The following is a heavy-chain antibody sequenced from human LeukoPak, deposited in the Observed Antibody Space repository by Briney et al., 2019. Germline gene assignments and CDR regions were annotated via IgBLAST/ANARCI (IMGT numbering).Heavy chain of an antibody. Sequence: SETLSLTCTVSGGSISSDYYWSWIRQPPGERLEWIGYIYYNEDTYYNPSLKSRVTISVDAPKTQFSLKLSSVTAADTAVYYCARLAAVDHTLVGLGLVYYYYGMDVWGQGTTVTVSS. CDR3: ARLAAVDHTLVGLGLVYYYYGMDV. CDR1: GGSISSDYY. J-gene: IGHJ6*02. D-gene: IGHD6-13*01. CDR2: IYYNEDT. V-gene: IGHV4-59*01.